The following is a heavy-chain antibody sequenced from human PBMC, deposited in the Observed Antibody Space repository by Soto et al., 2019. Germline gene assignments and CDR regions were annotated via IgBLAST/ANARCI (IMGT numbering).Heavy chain of an antibody. Sequence: GGSLRLSCAASGFTFSSYDMHWVRQATGKGLEWVSAIGTAGDTYYPGSVKGRFTISRENAKNSLYLQMNSLRAGDTAVYYCARGLKNWNYLYYMDVWGKGTTVTVSS. CDR2: IGTAGDT. V-gene: IGHV3-13*01. D-gene: IGHD1-1*01. CDR3: ARGLKNWNYLYYMDV. CDR1: GFTFSSYD. J-gene: IGHJ6*03.